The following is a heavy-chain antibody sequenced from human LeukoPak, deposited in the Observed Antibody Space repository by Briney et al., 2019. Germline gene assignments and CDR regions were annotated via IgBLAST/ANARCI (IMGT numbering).Heavy chain of an antibody. CDR2: IYHSGST. CDR1: GGSISSYY. D-gene: IGHD4-17*01. J-gene: IGHJ4*02. V-gene: IGHV4-38-2*02. Sequence: SETLSLTCTVSGGSISSYYWGWIRQPPGKGLEWIGSIYHSGSTYYNPSLKSRVTISVDTSKNQFSLKLSSVTAADTAVYYCARALGDYGDYEHDDSYYFDYWGQGTLVTVSS. CDR3: ARALGDYGDYEHDDSYYFDY.